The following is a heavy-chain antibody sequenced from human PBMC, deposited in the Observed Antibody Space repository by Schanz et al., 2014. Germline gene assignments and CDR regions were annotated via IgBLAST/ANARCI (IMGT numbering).Heavy chain of an antibody. J-gene: IGHJ4*02. CDR3: AIIGVMVAVAGTRADY. D-gene: IGHD6-19*01. CDR1: GFTISSYS. V-gene: IGHV3-21*01. Sequence: EGQLLESGGGLIQPGGSLRLSCAASGFTISSYSMNWVRQAPGKGLEWVSSISSSGSYIYYADSVKGRFSISRDNAKNSLFLQMNRLRAEDTALYYCAIIGVMVAVAGTRADYWGQGTLXTVSS. CDR2: ISSSGSYI.